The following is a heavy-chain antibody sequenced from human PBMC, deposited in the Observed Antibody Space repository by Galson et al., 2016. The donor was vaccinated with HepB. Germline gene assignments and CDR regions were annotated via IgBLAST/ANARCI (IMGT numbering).Heavy chain of an antibody. CDR1: GYIFTDYY. D-gene: IGHD3/OR15-3a*01. Sequence: SVKVSCKASGYIFTDYYIHWVRQAPGQGLEWMGWINPNSGGTNYAQKFQVWVTMTGDTSINTAYIEMTRLKSDDTAVYYCAADGQGNYFDSWGQGTLVTVSS. J-gene: IGHJ4*02. CDR2: INPNSGGT. CDR3: AADGQGNYFDS. V-gene: IGHV1-2*04.